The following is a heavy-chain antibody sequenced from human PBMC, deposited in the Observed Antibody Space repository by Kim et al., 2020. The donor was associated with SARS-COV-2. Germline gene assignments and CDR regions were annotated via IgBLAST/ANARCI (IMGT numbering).Heavy chain of an antibody. J-gene: IGHJ3*01. Sequence: GGSLRLSCAGSGFNFDECAMSWVRQAPGKGLEWVSGISWNGGYPGYADSVKGRFTISRDNAQNSLYLHMNSLRGDDTALYHCARDPTGSPGAFDVWGQGPMVIVSS. CDR3: ARDPTGSPGAFDV. CDR2: ISWNGGYP. CDR1: GFNFDECA. V-gene: IGHV3-20*01.